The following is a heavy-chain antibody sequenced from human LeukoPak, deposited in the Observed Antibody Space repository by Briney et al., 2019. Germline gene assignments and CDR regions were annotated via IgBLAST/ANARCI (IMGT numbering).Heavy chain of an antibody. D-gene: IGHD1-26*01. CDR3: ATTMGAPYYFDS. J-gene: IGHJ4*02. CDR2: VDPEDGET. CDR1: GYTFTDYY. V-gene: IGHV1-69-2*01. Sequence: ASVKVSCKVSGYTFTDYYMHWVQQAPGKGLEWMGLVDPEDGETIYAEKFRGRVTITADTSTVTAYMDLSSLRSEDTAVYYCATTMGAPYYFDSWGQGTLVTVSS.